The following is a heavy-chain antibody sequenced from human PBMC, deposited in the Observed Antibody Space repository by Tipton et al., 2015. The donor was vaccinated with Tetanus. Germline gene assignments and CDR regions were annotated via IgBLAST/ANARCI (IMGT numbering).Heavy chain of an antibody. V-gene: IGHV3-23*01. D-gene: IGHD3-22*01. J-gene: IGHJ4*02. Sequence: SLRLSCAASGFVFRSFAMSWVRQAPGKGLEWVSSISGSGATTDYAASVKGRFTISSDSSKNTLYLQMNSLRVEDTAVYYCARHGDGSSGYYYYFDYWGQGTRVTVPS. CDR1: GFVFRSFA. CDR3: ARHGDGSSGYYYYFDY. CDR2: ISGSGATT.